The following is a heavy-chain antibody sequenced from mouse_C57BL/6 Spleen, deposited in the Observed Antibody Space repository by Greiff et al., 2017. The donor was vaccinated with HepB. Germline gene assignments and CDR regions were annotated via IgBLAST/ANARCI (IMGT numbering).Heavy chain of an antibody. V-gene: IGHV2-2*01. Sequence: QVQLKESGPGLVQPSQSLSITCTVSGFSLTSYGVHWVRQSPGKGLEWLGVIWSGGSTDYNAAFISRLSISKDNSKSQVFFKMNSLQADDTAIYYCGRSGGIYYGFYAMDYWGQGTSVTVSS. J-gene: IGHJ4*01. CDR3: GRSGGIYYGFYAMDY. CDR2: IWSGGST. D-gene: IGHD2-2*01. CDR1: GFSLTSYG.